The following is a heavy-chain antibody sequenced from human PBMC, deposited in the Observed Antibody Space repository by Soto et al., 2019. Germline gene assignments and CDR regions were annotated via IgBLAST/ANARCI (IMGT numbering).Heavy chain of an antibody. CDR2: IIPIFGTA. V-gene: IGHV1-69*13. J-gene: IGHJ4*02. Sequence: ASVKVSCKASGGTFSSYAISWVRQAPGQGLEWMGGIIPIFGTANYAQKFQGRVTITADESTSTAYMELSSLRSEDTAVYYCARGPDYYGSGRGGRFDYWGQGTLVTVSS. D-gene: IGHD3-10*01. CDR3: ARGPDYYGSGRGGRFDY. CDR1: GGTFSSYA.